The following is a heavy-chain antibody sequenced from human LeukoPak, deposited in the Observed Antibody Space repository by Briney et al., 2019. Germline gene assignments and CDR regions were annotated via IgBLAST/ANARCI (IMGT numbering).Heavy chain of an antibody. CDR1: GGSISSYY. CDR3: ARDLSGENWFDP. CDR2: IYYSGST. V-gene: IGHV4-59*01. D-gene: IGHD3-3*01. Sequence: PSETLSLTCTVSGGSISSYYWSWIRQPPGKGLEWIGYIYYSGSTNYNPSLKSRVTISVDTSKNQFSLKLSSVTAADTAVYYWARDLSGENWFDPWGQGTLVTVSS. J-gene: IGHJ5*02.